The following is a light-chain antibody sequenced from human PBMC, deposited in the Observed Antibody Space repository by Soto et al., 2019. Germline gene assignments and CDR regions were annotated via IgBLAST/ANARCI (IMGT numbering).Light chain of an antibody. Sequence: EIVLTQSPGTLSLSPGERATLSCKTSQSVTAGYFAWYQQKPGQAPRLLIYETSSRTTGTQDRFSGGGSGTDFTLTISRLEPEDFAVYYCQQYGNSPTFGPGTKVEIK. CDR1: QSVTAGY. V-gene: IGKV3-20*01. CDR2: ETS. J-gene: IGKJ1*01. CDR3: QQYGNSPT.